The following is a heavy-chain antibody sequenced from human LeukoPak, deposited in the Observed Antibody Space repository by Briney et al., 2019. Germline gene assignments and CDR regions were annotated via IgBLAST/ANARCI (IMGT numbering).Heavy chain of an antibody. CDR2: VGPSGANT. D-gene: IGHD3-3*01. CDR1: GFTFNIHG. J-gene: IGHJ3*02. V-gene: IGHV3-23*01. CDR3: AKPTRVRCHVLSKYHDAFDI. Sequence: PGGTLRLSCVASGFTFNIHGMNWVRQAPGKGLEWVSGVGPSGANTYYADSVKGRFTISRDNSKNTVYLQMNSLRAEDTAVYYCAKPTRVRCHVLSKYHDAFDIWGQGTMVTVSS.